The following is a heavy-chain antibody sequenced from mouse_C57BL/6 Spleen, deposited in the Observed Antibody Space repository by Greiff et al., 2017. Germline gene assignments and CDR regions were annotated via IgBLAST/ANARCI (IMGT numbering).Heavy chain of an antibody. CDR2: ISGGGGNT. D-gene: IGHD3-2*02. V-gene: IGHV5-9*01. Sequence: EVQRVESGGGLVKPGGSLKLSCAASGFTFSSYTMSWVRQTPEKRLEWVATISGGGGNTYYPDSVKGRFTISRDNAKNTLYLQMSRLRSEDTALYYCAGHGGQLRLLAWFAYWGQGTLVTVSA. CDR3: AGHGGQLRLLAWFAY. J-gene: IGHJ3*01. CDR1: GFTFSSYT.